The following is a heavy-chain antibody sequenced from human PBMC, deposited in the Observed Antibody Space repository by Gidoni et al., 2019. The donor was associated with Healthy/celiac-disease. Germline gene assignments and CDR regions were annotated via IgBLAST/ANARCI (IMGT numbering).Heavy chain of an antibody. Sequence: QVQLVQSGAEVKKPGSSVKVSCKASGGTFSSYAISWVRQSPGQGLEWMGGIIPIFGTANYAQKFQGRVTITADKSTSTAYMELSSLRSEDTAVYYCARGEVEMATVSLGTAAQGNYGMDVWGQGTTVTVSS. V-gene: IGHV1-69*06. CDR2: IIPIFGTA. CDR1: GGTFSSYA. CDR3: ARGEVEMATVSLGTAAQGNYGMDV. J-gene: IGHJ6*02. D-gene: IGHD4-4*01.